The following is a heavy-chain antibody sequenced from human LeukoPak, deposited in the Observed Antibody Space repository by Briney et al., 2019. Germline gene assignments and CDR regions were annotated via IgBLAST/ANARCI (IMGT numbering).Heavy chain of an antibody. V-gene: IGHV3-15*01. CDR3: TTTLFDYGDYFDY. CDR2: IKSKAHGGTT. D-gene: IGHD4-17*01. J-gene: IGHJ4*02. Sequence: PGGSLRLSCAASGFTFKNAWMSWVRQAPGKGLEWVGRIKSKAHGGTTDYAAPVKDRFTISRDDSKNTLYLQMNSLKTEDTAVYYCTTTLFDYGDYFDYWGQGTLPTVSS. CDR1: GFTFKNAW.